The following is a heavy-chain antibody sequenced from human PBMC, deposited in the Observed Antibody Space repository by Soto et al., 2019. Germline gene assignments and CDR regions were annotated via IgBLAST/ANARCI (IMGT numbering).Heavy chain of an antibody. Sequence: GGSLRLSCAASGFTFSDYYMSWIRQAPGKGLEWVSYISSSSSYTNYADSVKGRFTISRDNAKNSLYLQMNSLRAEDTAVYYCARAHGSGSSRIDYWGQGTLVTVSS. V-gene: IGHV3-11*06. CDR2: ISSSSSYT. D-gene: IGHD3-10*01. J-gene: IGHJ4*02. CDR3: ARAHGSGSSRIDY. CDR1: GFTFSDYY.